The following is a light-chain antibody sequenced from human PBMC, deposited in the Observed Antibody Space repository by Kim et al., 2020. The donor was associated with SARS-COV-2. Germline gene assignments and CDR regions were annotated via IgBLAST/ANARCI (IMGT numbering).Light chain of an antibody. CDR3: LQHSTFPIT. CDR1: QYIINH. V-gene: IGKV1-17*01. Sequence: AFVGDRFTSTGRASQYIINHLGGYHQKPEKAPKRLIYAASCLQSVVPSRFSSSGSGTEFTLTISSLQPEDLATYYCLQHSTFPITFGQGTRLEI. CDR2: AAS. J-gene: IGKJ5*01.